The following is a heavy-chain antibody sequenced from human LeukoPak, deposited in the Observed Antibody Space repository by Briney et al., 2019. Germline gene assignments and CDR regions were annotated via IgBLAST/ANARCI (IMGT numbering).Heavy chain of an antibody. CDR3: ASSSTGWIHFDY. Sequence: GGSLRLSCAASGFTFSTYAMHWVRQAPGKGLEWVAVISYDESNKHYADSVKGRFTISRDNYKNTLYLQMNSLRAEDTAVYYCASSSTGWIHFDYWGQGTLVTVPS. J-gene: IGHJ4*02. V-gene: IGHV3-30-3*01. D-gene: IGHD6-19*01. CDR1: GFTFSTYA. CDR2: ISYDESNK.